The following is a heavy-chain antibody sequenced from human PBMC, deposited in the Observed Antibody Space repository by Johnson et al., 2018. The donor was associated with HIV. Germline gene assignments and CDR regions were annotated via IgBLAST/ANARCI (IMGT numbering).Heavy chain of an antibody. CDR1: GFTFDDYT. J-gene: IGHJ3*02. CDR2: LSWDGGST. D-gene: IGHD3-22*01. V-gene: IGHV3-43*01. Sequence: ELQLVESGGVVVQPGGSLRLSCAASGFTFDDYTMHWVRQAPGKGLEWVSLLSWDGGSTYYADSVKGRFTISRDNAKNSLYLQMNSLRAEDTAVYYCARQNYYDSSGPCAFDIWGQGTMVTVSS. CDR3: ARQNYYDSSGPCAFDI.